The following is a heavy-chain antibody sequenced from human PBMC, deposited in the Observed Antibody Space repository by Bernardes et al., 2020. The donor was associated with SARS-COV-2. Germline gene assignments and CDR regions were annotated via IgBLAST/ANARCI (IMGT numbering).Heavy chain of an antibody. J-gene: IGHJ6*02. CDR2: IKSKNEGGTT. CDR3: KTDQWIQLRSTHGVELDYSGMDV. CDR1: GFIFTNAW. Sequence: GGSLRLSCAASGFIFTNAWMNWVRQAPGKGLEWVGRIKSKNEGGTTNYAEPVKGRFTISRDDSKNTVCLQMDSLESEDTGVYRCKTDQWIQLRSTHGVELDYSGMDVWDQGTTVTVS. V-gene: IGHV3-15*01. D-gene: IGHD5-18*01.